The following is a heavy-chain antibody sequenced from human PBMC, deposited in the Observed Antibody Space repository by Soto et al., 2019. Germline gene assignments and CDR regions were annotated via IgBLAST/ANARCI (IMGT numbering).Heavy chain of an antibody. CDR2: IYHSGST. CDR1: GGSLSGYY. CDR3: ARAGKSGTAMDYYYGMDV. D-gene: IGHD5-18*01. J-gene: IGHJ6*02. Sequence: PSETLSLTCAVYGGSLSGYYWSWVRQPPGKGLEWIGEIYHSGSTNYNPSLKSRVTISVDKSKNQFSLKLSSVTAADTAVYYCARAGKSGTAMDYYYGMDVWGQGTTVTVSS. V-gene: IGHV4-34*01.